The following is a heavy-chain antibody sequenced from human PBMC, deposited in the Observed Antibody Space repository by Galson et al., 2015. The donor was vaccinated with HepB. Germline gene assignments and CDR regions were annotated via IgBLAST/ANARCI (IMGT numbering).Heavy chain of an antibody. CDR3: ARGEAYSNSWYSDFDY. Sequence: SLRLSCAASGFTFRSYSMNWVRQAPGKGLEWVSSINSGSTHIYFADSVKGRFTISRDNSKNSLCLQMNSLRAEDTAVYYCARGEAYSNSWYSDFDYWGQGTLVTVSS. CDR2: INSGSTHI. J-gene: IGHJ4*02. CDR1: GFTFRSYS. D-gene: IGHD6-13*01. V-gene: IGHV3-21*01.